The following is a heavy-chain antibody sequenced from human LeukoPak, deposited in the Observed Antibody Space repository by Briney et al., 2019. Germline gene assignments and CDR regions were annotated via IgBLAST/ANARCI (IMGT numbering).Heavy chain of an antibody. CDR2: IYPGDSDT. CDR1: GYSFTSYW. CDR3: ATKGGAVAGVFGAFDI. D-gene: IGHD6-19*01. Sequence: GESLKISCRASGYSFTSYWIAWVRQMPGKGLEWMGIIYPGDSDTTYSPSSQGQVTISADKSISTAYLQWSSLKASDTAMYCCATKGGAVAGVFGAFDIWGQGTMVTVSS. J-gene: IGHJ3*02. V-gene: IGHV5-51*01.